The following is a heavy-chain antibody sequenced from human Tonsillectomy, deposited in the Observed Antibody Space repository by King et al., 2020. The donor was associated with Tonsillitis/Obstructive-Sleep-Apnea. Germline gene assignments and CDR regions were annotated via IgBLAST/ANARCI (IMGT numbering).Heavy chain of an antibody. D-gene: IGHD4-17*01. CDR3: VLPINTVTHDLDY. CDR2: ISRNGGST. V-gene: IGHV3-64D*06. J-gene: IGHJ4*02. CDR1: GFTFSSYG. Sequence: VQLVESGGGLVQPGGSLRLSCSASGFTFSSYGMHWVRQAPGKGLEYVSAISRNGGSTYYADSVKGRFTISRDNSKNTLYLQMSSLRAEDTAVYYCVLPINTVTHDLDYGGQGTLVTVSS.